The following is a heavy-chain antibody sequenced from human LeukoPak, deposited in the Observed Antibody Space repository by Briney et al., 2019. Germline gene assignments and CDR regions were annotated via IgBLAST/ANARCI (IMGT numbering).Heavy chain of an antibody. CDR2: IYSGNIT. V-gene: IGHV3-66*01. CDR1: AFTVSSNY. J-gene: IGHJ4*02. D-gene: IGHD3-10*01. CDR3: ARGSDYYGSGSYYNLVDY. Sequence: GGSLRLSCAASAFTVSSNYMNWVRQAPGKGQGWVSVIYSGNITYYAESVKGRVSISRDNSKNTVYLQVNSLRAEDTAVYYCARGSDYYGSGSYYNLVDYWGQGILVTVSS.